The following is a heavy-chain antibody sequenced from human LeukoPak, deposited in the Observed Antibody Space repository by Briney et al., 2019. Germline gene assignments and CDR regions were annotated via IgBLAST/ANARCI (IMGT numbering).Heavy chain of an antibody. CDR1: GYTFTSYD. CDR2: MNPNSGNT. CDR3: TRDSTTFRFGY. Sequence: ASVKVSCKASGYTFTSYDINWVRQATGQGLEWMGWMNPNSGNTGYAQKFQGRVTITRNTSISTAYMELSSLRSEDTAVYYCTRDSTTFRFGYWGQGTLVTVSS. V-gene: IGHV1-8*03. D-gene: IGHD4-11*01. J-gene: IGHJ4*02.